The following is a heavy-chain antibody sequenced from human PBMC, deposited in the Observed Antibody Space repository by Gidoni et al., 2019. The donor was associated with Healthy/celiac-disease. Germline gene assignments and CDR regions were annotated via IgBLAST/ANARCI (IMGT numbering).Heavy chain of an antibody. V-gene: IGHV4-59*01. CDR2: IYYSGST. D-gene: IGHD5-18*01. Sequence: QVQLQESGPGLVKPSETLSLTCTVSGGSISSYYWSWIRQPPGQGLEWIGYIYYSGSTNYNPSLKSRVTISVDTSKNQFSLKLSSVTAADTAVYYCARVPLDTAMDNYWYFDLWGRGTLVTVSS. J-gene: IGHJ2*01. CDR3: ARVPLDTAMDNYWYFDL. CDR1: GGSISSYY.